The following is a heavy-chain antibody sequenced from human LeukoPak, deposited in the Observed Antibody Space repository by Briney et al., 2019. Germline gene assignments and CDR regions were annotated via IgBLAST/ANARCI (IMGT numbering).Heavy chain of an antibody. CDR1: GFTFSSYA. CDR3: AKKVVVGATSPYSDFQD. D-gene: IGHD1-26*01. Sequence: GGSLRLSCVASGFTFSSYAMSWVRQAPGKGLEWVSAISGSGVTTHYAGSVKGRFSTSRDNSKNTLYLQMNSLRAEDTALYYCAKKVVVGATSPYSDFQDWGQGTLVTVSS. CDR2: ISGSGVTT. V-gene: IGHV3-23*01. J-gene: IGHJ1*01.